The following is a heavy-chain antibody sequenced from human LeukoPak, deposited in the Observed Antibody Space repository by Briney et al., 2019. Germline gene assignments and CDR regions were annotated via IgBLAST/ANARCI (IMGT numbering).Heavy chain of an antibody. V-gene: IGHV3-23*01. CDR1: RFTFSSYA. J-gene: IGHJ4*02. D-gene: IGHD3-3*01. CDR2: ISGSGGST. Sequence: PGGSLRLSCAASRFTFSSYAMSWVRQAPGKGLEWVSAISGSGGSTYYADSVKGRFTISRDNSKNTLYLQMNSLRAEDTAVYYCAKGRTYDRSPTEDYWGQGTLVTVSS. CDR3: AKGRTYDRSPTEDY.